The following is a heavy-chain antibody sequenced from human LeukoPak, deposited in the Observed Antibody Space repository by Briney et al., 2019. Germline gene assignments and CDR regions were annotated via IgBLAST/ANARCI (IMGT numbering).Heavy chain of an antibody. V-gene: IGHV3-9*01. Sequence: PGGSLRLSCAASGFTFGSYSMNWVRQAPGKGLEWVSGISWNSGTIGYADSVKGRFTISRDNAKNSLYLQMNSLRAEDTALYYCAKDVFTMVRGVLEYWGQGTLVTVSS. J-gene: IGHJ4*02. D-gene: IGHD3-10*01. CDR1: GFTFGSYS. CDR2: ISWNSGTI. CDR3: AKDVFTMVRGVLEY.